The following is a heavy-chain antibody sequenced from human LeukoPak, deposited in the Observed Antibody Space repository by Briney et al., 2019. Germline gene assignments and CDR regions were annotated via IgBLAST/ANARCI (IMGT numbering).Heavy chain of an antibody. V-gene: IGHV3-30-3*01. CDR2: ISYDGSNK. CDR3: AREGQKAARPFDY. CDR1: GFTFSSYA. D-gene: IGHD6-6*01. J-gene: IGHJ4*02. Sequence: GGSLRLSCAASGFTFSSYAMHWVRQAPGKGLEWVAVISYDGSNKYYADSVKGRFTISRDNSKNTLYLQMNSLRAEDTAVYYRAREGQKAARPFDYWGQGTLVTVSS.